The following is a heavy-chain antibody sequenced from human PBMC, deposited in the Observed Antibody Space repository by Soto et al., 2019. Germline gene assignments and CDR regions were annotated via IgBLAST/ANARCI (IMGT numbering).Heavy chain of an antibody. J-gene: IGHJ4*02. CDR1: GFTFSSYS. CDR3: AREFYDILTGYYLDY. V-gene: IGHV3-48*01. D-gene: IGHD3-9*01. CDR2: ISSSSSTI. Sequence: PGGSLRLSCAASGFTFSSYSMNWVRQAPGKGLEWVSYISSSSSTIYYADSVKGRFTISRDNAKNSLYLQMNSLRAEDTAVYYCAREFYDILTGYYLDYWGQGTLVTVS.